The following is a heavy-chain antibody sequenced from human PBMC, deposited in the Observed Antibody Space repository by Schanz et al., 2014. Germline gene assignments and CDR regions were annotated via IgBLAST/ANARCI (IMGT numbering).Heavy chain of an antibody. CDR3: ARDAADFYDIWTEEDF. Sequence: QVQLVQSGAEVKKPGASVRVSCKASGYTFTTYAMSWVRQAPGQGLEWVGWISVYTGNTKYGQKVQGIDTMTADTATNSGYIELRSLRADDTAVYYCARDAADFYDIWTEEDFLGHGALVTVSS. D-gene: IGHD3-9*01. CDR1: GYTFTTYA. CDR2: ISVYTGNT. V-gene: IGHV1-18*01. J-gene: IGHJ4*03.